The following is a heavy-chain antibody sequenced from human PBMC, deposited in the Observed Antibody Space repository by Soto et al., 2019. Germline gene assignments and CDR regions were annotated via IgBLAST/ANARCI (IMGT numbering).Heavy chain of an antibody. V-gene: IGHV3-23*01. CDR2: ISSSGDST. Sequence: PGGSLRLSCAASGFTFNTYAMTWVRQAPGKGLEWVSGISSSGDSTYYADSVKGRFTISRDNSKNTLYLQMNSLTAADTAVYYCAKAASTSAWPDNWFDPWGQGTLVTVPQ. CDR3: AKAASTSAWPDNWFDP. CDR1: GFTFNTYA. D-gene: IGHD6-19*01. J-gene: IGHJ5*02.